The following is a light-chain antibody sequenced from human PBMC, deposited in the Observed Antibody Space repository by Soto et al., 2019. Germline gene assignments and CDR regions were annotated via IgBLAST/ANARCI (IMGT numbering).Light chain of an antibody. CDR3: CSSAPESTYV. V-gene: IGLV2-23*01. J-gene: IGLJ1*01. Sequence: QSVLTQPASVSGAPGQSITISCTGTSSDVGAYNSVSWCQQHPHKAPQVIIYKGTQRPSGVSNRFSGSTSGNAASLTISGLQADAEADYFCCSSAPESTYVFGSGTKVTVL. CDR2: KGT. CDR1: SSDVGAYNS.